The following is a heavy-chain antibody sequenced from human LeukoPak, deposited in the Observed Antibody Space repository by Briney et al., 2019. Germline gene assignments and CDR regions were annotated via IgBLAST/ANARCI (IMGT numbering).Heavy chain of an antibody. CDR3: ARKGSYTPFDY. CDR2: IYYSGST. Sequence: PSETLSLTCTVSGGSISSHYWSWIRQPPGMGLEWIGYIYYSGSTNYNPSLKSRVTISVDTSKNQFSLKLSSVTAADTAVYYCARKGSYTPFDYWGQGTLSPSPQ. V-gene: IGHV4-59*11. CDR1: GGSISSHY. J-gene: IGHJ4*02. D-gene: IGHD1-26*01.